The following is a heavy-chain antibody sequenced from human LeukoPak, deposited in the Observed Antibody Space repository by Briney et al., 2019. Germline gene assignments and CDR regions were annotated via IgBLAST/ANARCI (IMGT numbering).Heavy chain of an antibody. Sequence: SETLSLTCAVSGGSISSGGYSWSWIRQPPWKGLAWIGYIYYSGSTYYNPSLKSRVTISVDTSKNQFSLKLSSVTAADTAVYYCARVYNWNSSGLGAPRDWGRGTQVTVSS. D-gene: IGHD1-7*01. J-gene: IGHJ4*02. CDR2: IYYSGST. V-gene: IGHV4-30-4*07. CDR1: GGSISSGGYS. CDR3: ARVYNWNSSGLGAPRD.